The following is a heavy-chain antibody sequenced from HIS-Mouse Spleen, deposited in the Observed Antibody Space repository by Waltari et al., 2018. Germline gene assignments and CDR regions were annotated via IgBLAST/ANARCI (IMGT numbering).Heavy chain of an antibody. J-gene: IGHJ2*01. Sequence: QLQLQESGPGLVKPAETLSLTCTFSCGSISCSSYYLSCIRQPPGKGLEWIGSIYYSGSTYYNPSLKSRVTISVDTSKNQFSLKLSSVTAADTAVYYCAREIPYSSSWYDWYFDLWGRGTLVTVSS. D-gene: IGHD6-13*01. CDR3: AREIPYSSSWYDWYFDL. V-gene: IGHV4-39*07. CDR2: IYYSGST. CDR1: CGSISCSSYY.